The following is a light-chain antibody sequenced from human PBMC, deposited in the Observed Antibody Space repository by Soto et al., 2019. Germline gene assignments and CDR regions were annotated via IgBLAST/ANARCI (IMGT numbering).Light chain of an antibody. Sequence: DVQMSQSPSSLSATVGDRVTITCQASQDINKNVLWYQQKPGKAPKLLIYDASDLETGVPSRFSGSGSGTGFTFTISSLQPEDFATYYCQHYNVYPWTFGQGTMVDI. CDR1: QDINKN. CDR3: QHYNVYPWT. CDR2: DAS. V-gene: IGKV1-33*01. J-gene: IGKJ1*01.